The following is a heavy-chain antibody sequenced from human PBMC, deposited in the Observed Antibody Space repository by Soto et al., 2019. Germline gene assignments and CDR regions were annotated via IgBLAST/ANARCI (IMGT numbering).Heavy chain of an antibody. CDR3: AKVGKKEAVAGTLRCYFDY. Sequence: GGSLRLSFPAFGFTFSSNAMSWVRQAPGKGLDLFAAIGGSGGSKECADSVKGRFTISRDTSKNTLYLQMNSVRAEDTAVYYCAKVGKKEAVAGTLRCYFDYWGQGTLVSVSS. V-gene: IGHV3-23*01. CDR2: IGGSGGSK. CDR1: GFTFSSNA. D-gene: IGHD6-19*01. J-gene: IGHJ4*02.